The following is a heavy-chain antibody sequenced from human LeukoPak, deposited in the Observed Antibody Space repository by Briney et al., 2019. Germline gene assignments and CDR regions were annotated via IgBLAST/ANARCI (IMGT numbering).Heavy chain of an antibody. CDR3: ARQDYYGVDV. CDR1: GYTFTSYW. J-gene: IGHJ6*02. CDR2: IYPGDSDT. Sequence: GEPLKISCKGSGYTFTSYWIAWVRQMPGKGLEWMGVIYPGDSDTRYSPSFQGQVSISADKSISTVHLQWSSLKASDTAMYYCARQDYYGVDVLGQGTTVTVSS. V-gene: IGHV5-51*01.